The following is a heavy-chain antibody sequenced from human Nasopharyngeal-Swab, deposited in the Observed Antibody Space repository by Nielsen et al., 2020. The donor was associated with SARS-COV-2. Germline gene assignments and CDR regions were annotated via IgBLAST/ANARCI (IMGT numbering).Heavy chain of an antibody. J-gene: IGHJ4*02. CDR3: ARSHYATRLDY. V-gene: IGHV4-34*01. CDR2: IYHSGST. D-gene: IGHD4-17*01. CDR1: GGSFSGYH. Sequence: SETLWLTCAGYGGSFSGYHWTWIRQPPGKGLEWIGEIYHSGSTNYNPSLKSRVTIAVDTSKNQFSLKLSSVTAADTAVYYCARSHYATRLDYWGQGTLVTVSS.